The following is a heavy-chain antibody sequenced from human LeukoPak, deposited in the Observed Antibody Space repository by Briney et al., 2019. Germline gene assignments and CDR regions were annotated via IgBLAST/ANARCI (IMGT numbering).Heavy chain of an antibody. CDR1: GGSISSGGHF. Sequence: SQTLSLTCTVSGGSISSGGHFWSWIRQHPGKGLEWIGYIYYSGSTNYNPSLKSRVTISVDTSKNQFSLKLSSVTAADTAVYYCATTYYYDSSGSMDYWGQGTLVTVSS. J-gene: IGHJ4*02. CDR2: IYYSGST. CDR3: ATTYYYDSSGSMDY. V-gene: IGHV4-31*03. D-gene: IGHD3-22*01.